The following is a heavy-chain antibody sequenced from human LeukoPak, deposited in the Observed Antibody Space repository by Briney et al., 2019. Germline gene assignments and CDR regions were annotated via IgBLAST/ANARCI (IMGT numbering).Heavy chain of an antibody. J-gene: IGHJ4*02. CDR2: INHSGST. V-gene: IGHV4-34*01. CDR1: GFTFSNAW. D-gene: IGHD4-17*01. Sequence: LSCAASGFTFSNAWMSWIRQPPGKGLEWIGEINHSGSTNYNPSLKSRVTISVDTSMNQFSLKLSSVTAADTAVYYCAREATVTHLTDYWGQGTLVTVSS. CDR3: AREATVTHLTDY.